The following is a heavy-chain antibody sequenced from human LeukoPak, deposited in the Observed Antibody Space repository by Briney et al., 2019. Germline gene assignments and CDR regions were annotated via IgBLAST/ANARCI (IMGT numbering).Heavy chain of an antibody. D-gene: IGHD5-12*01. J-gene: IGHJ4*02. Sequence: PGGSLRLSCAASGFTFSDYYMSWIRQAPGKGLEWVSYISSSGSYTDYADSVKGRFTISGDNAKNSLYLQINSLRAEDTAVYYCARGSIVAENFDYWGQGTLVTVSS. CDR3: ARGSIVAENFDY. CDR1: GFTFSDYY. CDR2: ISSSGSYT. V-gene: IGHV3-11*05.